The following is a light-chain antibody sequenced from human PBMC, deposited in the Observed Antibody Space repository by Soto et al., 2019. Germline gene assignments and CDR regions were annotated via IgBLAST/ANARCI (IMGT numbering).Light chain of an antibody. CDR2: ATS. CDR3: QQTHSLPLS. J-gene: IGKJ3*01. CDR1: QGVGGW. V-gene: IGKV1-12*01. Sequence: IQMTQSPSSVSASVGDRVTMTCRASQGVGGWLAWYQQKPGKVPKLLIYATSSLHSGVPSRFSGSGTRTDFTLSISSRQPEDFATYYCQQTHSLPLSFGPGTKVDIK.